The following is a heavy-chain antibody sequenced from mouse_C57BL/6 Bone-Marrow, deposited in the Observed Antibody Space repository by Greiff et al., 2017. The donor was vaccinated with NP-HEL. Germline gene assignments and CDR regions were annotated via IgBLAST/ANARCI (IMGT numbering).Heavy chain of an antibody. Sequence: QVQLQQSGPGLVQPSQSLSITCTVSGFSLTSYGVHWVRQSPGKGLEWLGVIWSGGSTDYNAAFISRLSISKDNSKSQVFFKMNSLQADDTAIYYCARTYYGSFYWYFDVWGTGTTVTVSS. CDR2: IWSGGST. J-gene: IGHJ1*03. V-gene: IGHV2-2*01. D-gene: IGHD1-1*01. CDR1: GFSLTSYG. CDR3: ARTYYGSFYWYFDV.